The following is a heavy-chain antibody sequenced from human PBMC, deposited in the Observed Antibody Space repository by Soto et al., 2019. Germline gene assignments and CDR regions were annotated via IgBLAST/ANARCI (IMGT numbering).Heavy chain of an antibody. D-gene: IGHD3-9*01. V-gene: IGHV4-59*01. J-gene: IGHJ6*02. Sequence: SETLSLTCTVSGDSISSYYWSWIRQPPGKGLEWIGYIYYSGSTNYNPSLKSRVTISVDTSKNQFSLKLSSVTAADTAVYYCARVYYDILTGYSMDVWGQGTTVTVS. CDR2: IYYSGST. CDR1: GDSISSYY. CDR3: ARVYYDILTGYSMDV.